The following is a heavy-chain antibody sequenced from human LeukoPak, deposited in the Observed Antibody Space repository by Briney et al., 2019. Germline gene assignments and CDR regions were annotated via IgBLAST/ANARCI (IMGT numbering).Heavy chain of an antibody. CDR1: GGSISSYY. V-gene: IGHV4-59*01. Sequence: SETLSLTCTVSGGSISSYYWSWIRQPPGKGLEWIGYIYYSGSTNYNPSPKGRVTISVDTSKNQFSLKLSSVTAADTAVYYCARAREMATTIFDYWGQGTLVTVSS. D-gene: IGHD5-24*01. CDR3: ARAREMATTIFDY. J-gene: IGHJ4*02. CDR2: IYYSGST.